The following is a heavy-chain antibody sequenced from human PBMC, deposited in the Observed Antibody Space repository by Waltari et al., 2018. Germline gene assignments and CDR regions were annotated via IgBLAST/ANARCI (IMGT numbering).Heavy chain of an antibody. CDR1: GPPFSNYW. V-gene: IGHV3-74*01. CDR3: AGGAGSYIRH. Sequence: EVQLVESGGGVVQPGGSLRPSCAAPGPPFSNYWMHWVRQIPGKGLGWVSRINNDGRSTSYADPVKGRFTISRDNAKNTLYQQMNSLRAEDTAVYYCAGGAGSYIRHWGQGILVTVSS. J-gene: IGHJ1*01. CDR2: INNDGRST. D-gene: IGHD3-10*01.